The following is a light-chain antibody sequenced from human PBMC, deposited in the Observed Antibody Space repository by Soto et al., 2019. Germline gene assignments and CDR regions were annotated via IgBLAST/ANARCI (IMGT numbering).Light chain of an antibody. V-gene: IGKV3-15*01. CDR2: GAS. Sequence: EMVMTQSPATLSVSPGERATLSCRASQSVSSNLAWYQQKPGQAPRLLIYGASTRATGVPARFSGSGSGTEFTLTISSLHSEDFAVYYCLQYNNWPPYTFGRGTPLEIK. CDR1: QSVSSN. J-gene: IGKJ2*01. CDR3: LQYNNWPPYT.